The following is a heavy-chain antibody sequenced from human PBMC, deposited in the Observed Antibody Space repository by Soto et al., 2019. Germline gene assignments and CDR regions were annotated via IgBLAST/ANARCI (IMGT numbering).Heavy chain of an antibody. CDR2: ISENGNTI. CDR1: LFTFSAYS. Sequence: PVWSLRLSCSASLFTFSAYSMNLILNTPFKGLEWVSYISENGNTIYYADSVKGRFTISRDNAKKSLYLQINSLRAEDTAVYYCARFGSGLYYYYYGMDVWGQGTTVTVSS. CDR3: ARFGSGLYYYYYGMDV. D-gene: IGHD3-10*01. V-gene: IGHV3-48*01. J-gene: IGHJ6*02.